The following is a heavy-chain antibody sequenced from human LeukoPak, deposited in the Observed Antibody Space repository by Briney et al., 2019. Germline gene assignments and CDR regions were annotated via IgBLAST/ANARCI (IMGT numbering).Heavy chain of an antibody. D-gene: IGHD3-22*01. V-gene: IGHV4-59*12. CDR2: IYYSGST. CDR3: ARDPKPYYGLYYYDSSGYYFDY. J-gene: IGHJ4*02. Sequence: SETLSLTCTVSGGSISSYYWSWIRQPPGKGLEWIGYIYYSGSTNYNPSLKSRVTISVDTSKNQFSLKLSSVTAADTAVYYCARDPKPYYGLYYYDSSGYYFDYWGQGTLVTVSS. CDR1: GGSISSYY.